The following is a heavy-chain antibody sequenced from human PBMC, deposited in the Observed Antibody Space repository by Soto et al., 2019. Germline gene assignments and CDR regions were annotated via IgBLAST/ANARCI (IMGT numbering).Heavy chain of an antibody. V-gene: IGHV1-69*13. CDR3: ERTVSRRRSRLPHYYEYGMDV. Sequence: SVKVSWNGSGGALSSDAASCVLQAPGQVLDWXGGIIPIFWTANHAQKFHGRGTITADESTSTAYMELSRLRSEDTAVYYCERTVSRRRSRLPHYYEYGMDVWGQGATVTVPQ. J-gene: IGHJ6*01. CDR1: GGALSSDA. CDR2: IIPIFWTA.